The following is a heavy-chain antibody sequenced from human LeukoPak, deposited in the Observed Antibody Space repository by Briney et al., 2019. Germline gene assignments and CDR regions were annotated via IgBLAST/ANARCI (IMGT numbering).Heavy chain of an antibody. J-gene: IGHJ4*02. V-gene: IGHV3-74*01. Sequence: GGSLRLSCAASGFTFSSYWMHWVRQAPGKGLVWVSRINTDGSSTSYADSVKGRFTISRDNAKNTLYLQMNSLRAEDTAVYYCARDCSSTSCYAHDYWGQGTLVTVSS. CDR1: GFTFSSYW. CDR3: ARDCSSTSCYAHDY. CDR2: INTDGSST. D-gene: IGHD2-2*01.